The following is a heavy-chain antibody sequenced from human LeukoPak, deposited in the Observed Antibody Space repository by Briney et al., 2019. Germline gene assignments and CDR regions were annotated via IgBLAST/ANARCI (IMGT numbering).Heavy chain of an antibody. J-gene: IGHJ4*02. Sequence: GGSLRLSCAASGFTFSSYSMNWVRQAPGKGLEWVSSISSSSSYIYYADSVKGRFTISRDNAKNSLYLQMNSLRAEDTAVYYCGKVFTYCGGDCYPNALDYSGQGTLVTVSS. V-gene: IGHV3-21*01. CDR1: GFTFSSYS. D-gene: IGHD2-21*02. CDR2: ISSSSSYI. CDR3: GKVFTYCGGDCYPNALDY.